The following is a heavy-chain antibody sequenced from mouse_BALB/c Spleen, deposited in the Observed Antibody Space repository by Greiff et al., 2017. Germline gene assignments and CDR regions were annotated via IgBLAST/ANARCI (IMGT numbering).Heavy chain of an antibody. Sequence: EVQGVESGGGLVQPGGSRKLSCAASGFTFSSFGMHWVRQAPEKGLEWVAYISSGSSTIYYADTVKGRFTISRDNPKNTLFLQMTSLRSEDTAMYYCASDYDGFAYWGQGTLVTVSA. CDR1: GFTFSSFG. CDR3: ASDYDGFAY. CDR2: ISSGSSTI. J-gene: IGHJ3*01. D-gene: IGHD2-4*01. V-gene: IGHV5-17*02.